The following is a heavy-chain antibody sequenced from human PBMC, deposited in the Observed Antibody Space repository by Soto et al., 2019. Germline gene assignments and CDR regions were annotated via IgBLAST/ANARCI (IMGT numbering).Heavy chain of an antibody. CDR2: IYYSGST. V-gene: IGHV4-59*01. Sequence: SETLSLTCTVSGASITSYQWSWFRQSPGKGLEWIGNIYYSGSTNYNPSLKSRVTISVDTSKNQFSLKLSSVTAADTAVYYCARDSSGYYWFDSWGQGTQVTVS. J-gene: IGHJ5*01. D-gene: IGHD3-22*01. CDR3: ARDSSGYYWFDS. CDR1: GASITSYQ.